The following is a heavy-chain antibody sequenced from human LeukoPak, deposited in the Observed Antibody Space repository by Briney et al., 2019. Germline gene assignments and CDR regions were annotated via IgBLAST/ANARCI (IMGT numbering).Heavy chain of an antibody. CDR1: GFTFSTYA. CDR2: IVGSGSST. Sequence: GGSLRLSCAASGFTFSTYALSWVRQAPGKGLEWVSSIVGSGSSTFYADSVKGRFSISRDNSKHTLYLQMNSLRAEDTAVYYCAKEELTRPYFQHWGQGTLVTVSS. V-gene: IGHV3-23*01. J-gene: IGHJ1*01. D-gene: IGHD1-26*01. CDR3: AKEELTRPYFQH.